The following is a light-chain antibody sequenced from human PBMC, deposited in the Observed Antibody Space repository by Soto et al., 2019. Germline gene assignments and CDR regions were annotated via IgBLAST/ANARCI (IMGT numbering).Light chain of an antibody. CDR2: GNS. CDR1: SSNIGAGYD. J-gene: IGLJ3*02. Sequence: QSALTQPPSVSGAPGQRVTISCTGRSSNIGAGYDVHWYQQLPGTAPKLLIYGNSNRPSGVPDRFSGSKSGTSASLAITGLQAEDEADYYCQSYDSSLSVWVFGGGTKRNVL. CDR3: QSYDSSLSVWV. V-gene: IGLV1-40*01.